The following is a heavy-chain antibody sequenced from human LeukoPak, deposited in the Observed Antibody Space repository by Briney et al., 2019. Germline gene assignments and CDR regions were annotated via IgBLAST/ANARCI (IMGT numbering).Heavy chain of an antibody. Sequence: GESLKISCKGSGYSLTSYWLAWVRQMPGKGLEWMGIIYPGDSDTRYSPSFQGQVTISADKTIGTAYPQWSSLRASDTAVYYCARLGLVRGVLDYWGQGTLVTVSS. CDR1: GYSLTSYW. CDR2: IYPGDSDT. V-gene: IGHV5-51*01. D-gene: IGHD3-10*01. CDR3: ARLGLVRGVLDY. J-gene: IGHJ4*02.